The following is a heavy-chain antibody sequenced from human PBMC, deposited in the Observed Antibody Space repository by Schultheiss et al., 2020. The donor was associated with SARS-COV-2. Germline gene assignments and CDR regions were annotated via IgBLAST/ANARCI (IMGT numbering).Heavy chain of an antibody. CDR2: IYISGST. CDR1: GGFISNHY. V-gene: IGHV4-4*07. D-gene: IGHD4-17*01. Sequence: SETLSLTCIVSGGFISNHYWSWIRQPAGKGLEWIGRIYISGSTNYNPSLKSRVTMSVDSSKNQFSLKLNSVTAADTAVYYCARAYDYGDYNWFDPWGQGTLVTVSS. J-gene: IGHJ5*02. CDR3: ARAYDYGDYNWFDP.